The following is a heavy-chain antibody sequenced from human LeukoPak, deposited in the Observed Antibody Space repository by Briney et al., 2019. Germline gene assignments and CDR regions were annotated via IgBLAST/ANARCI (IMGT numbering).Heavy chain of an antibody. J-gene: IGHJ5*02. CDR1: GGSISSSNW. CDR3: ARAIWAPRTPGPVWFDP. V-gene: IGHV4-4*02. D-gene: IGHD1/OR15-1a*01. Sequence: SGTLSLTCAVSGGSISSSNWWSWVRQPPGKGLEWIGEIYHSGSTNYNPSLKSRVTISVDKSKNQFSLKLTSVTSADTAVYYCARAIWAPRTPGPVWFDPWGQGTLVTVSS. CDR2: IYHSGST.